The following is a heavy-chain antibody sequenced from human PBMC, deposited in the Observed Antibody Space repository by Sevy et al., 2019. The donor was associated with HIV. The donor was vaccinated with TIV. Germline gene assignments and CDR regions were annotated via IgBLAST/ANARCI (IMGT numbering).Heavy chain of an antibody. CDR2: ISGSGGST. D-gene: IGHD2-15*01. CDR1: GFTFSSYA. CDR3: AKDADCSGGSCYSDFSNAWFDY. Sequence: GGSLRLSCAASGFTFSSYAMSWVRQAPGKGLEWVSAISGSGGSTYYADSVKGRFNISRDNSKNTLYLQMNSLRAEDTAVYYCAKDADCSGGSCYSDFSNAWFDYWGQGTLVTVSS. J-gene: IGHJ4*02. V-gene: IGHV3-23*01.